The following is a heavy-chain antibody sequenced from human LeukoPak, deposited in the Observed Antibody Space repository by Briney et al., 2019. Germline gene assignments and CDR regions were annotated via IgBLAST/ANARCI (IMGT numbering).Heavy chain of an antibody. CDR2: IYYSGST. J-gene: IGHJ4*02. CDR3: ARPSRVATYFDY. CDR1: GGSISSSSYY. V-gene: IGHV4-39*01. D-gene: IGHD2-15*01. Sequence: SETLSLTCTVSGGSISSSSYYWGWIRQPPGKGLEWIGSIYYSGSTYYNPSLKSRVTISVDTSKNQFSLKLSSVAAADTAVYYCARPSRVATYFDYWGQGTLVTVSS.